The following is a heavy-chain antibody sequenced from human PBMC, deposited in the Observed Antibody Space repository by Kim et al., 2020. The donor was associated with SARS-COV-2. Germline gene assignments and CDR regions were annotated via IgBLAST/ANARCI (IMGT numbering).Heavy chain of an antibody. D-gene: IGHD3-10*01. Sequence: NPALKSRVTISVDTSKNQFSLKLSSVTAADTAVYYCASIKRSYYYYYMDVWGKGTTVTVSS. J-gene: IGHJ6*03. V-gene: IGHV4-31*02. CDR3: ASIKRSYYYYYMDV.